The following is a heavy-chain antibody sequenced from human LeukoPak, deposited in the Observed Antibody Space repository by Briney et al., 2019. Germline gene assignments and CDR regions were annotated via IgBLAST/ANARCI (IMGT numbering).Heavy chain of an antibody. J-gene: IGHJ4*02. V-gene: IGHV1-18*01. Sequence: ASVKVSCKASGYRFTSYAINWVRQAPGQGLEWMGWISAYNGNTDYAQKFQGRVTMTTDTSTSTAYMELRSPTSDDTAVYYCAREWGFHFDYWGQGTLVTVSS. CDR3: AREWGFHFDY. CDR1: GYRFTSYA. CDR2: ISAYNGNT. D-gene: IGHD3-16*01.